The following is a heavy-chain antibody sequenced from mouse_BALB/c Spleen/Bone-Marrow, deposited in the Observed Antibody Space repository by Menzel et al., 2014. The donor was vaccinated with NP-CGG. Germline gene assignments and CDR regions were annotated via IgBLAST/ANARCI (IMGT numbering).Heavy chain of an antibody. CDR2: INPSNGGT. Sequence: VKLQESGAELVKPGASVKLSCKASGYTFTSYWVHWVKLRPGQGFEWIGEINPSNGGTNYNEKFKRKATLTVDKCSSTAYMQLSSLTSQDSAVYYCTYMGYYGSSYAMDYWGQRTSATVSS. CDR3: TYMGYYGSSYAMDY. V-gene: IGHV1S16*01. J-gene: IGHJ4*01. D-gene: IGHD1-1*01. CDR1: GYTFTSYW.